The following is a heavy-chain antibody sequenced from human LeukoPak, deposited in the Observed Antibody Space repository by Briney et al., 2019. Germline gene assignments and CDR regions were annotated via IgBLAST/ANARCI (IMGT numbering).Heavy chain of an antibody. CDR1: GFTFSTSW. V-gene: IGHV3-7*01. Sequence: GGSLRLSCVASGFTFSTSWTSWVRQAPGKRLEWVANIKPDGSEKYYVDSVKGRFTVSRDNAKNSLYLQLNSLRAEDTAVYYCASGNWNDRAFDVWGQGTLVTVSS. CDR3: ASGNWNDRAFDV. D-gene: IGHD1-20*01. CDR2: IKPDGSEK. J-gene: IGHJ3*01.